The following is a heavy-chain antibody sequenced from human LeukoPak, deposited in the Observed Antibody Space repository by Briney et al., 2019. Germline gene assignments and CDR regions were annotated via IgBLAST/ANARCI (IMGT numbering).Heavy chain of an antibody. CDR2: IYSSGSA. CDR3: ARVREDKVVTTRCFDY. Sequence: GGSLRLSCAASGFSVNSEYMSWARQAPGKGLEWVSVIYSSGSAFYADSVKGRFTISRDNSKKNTVHLQMNNLRVEDTAVYYCARVREDKVVTTRCFDYWGQGALVTVSS. J-gene: IGHJ4*02. D-gene: IGHD2-15*01. V-gene: IGHV3-53*01. CDR1: GFSVNSEY.